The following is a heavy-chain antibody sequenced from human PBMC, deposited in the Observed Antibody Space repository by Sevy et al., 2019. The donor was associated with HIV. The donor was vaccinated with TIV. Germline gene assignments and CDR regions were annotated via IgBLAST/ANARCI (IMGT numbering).Heavy chain of an antibody. CDR3: ARPYSSGWSGAFDI. CDR1: GGSIRTYL. D-gene: IGHD6-19*01. CDR2: IFYGGSA. J-gene: IGHJ3*02. Sequence: SETLSLTCTVSGGSIRTYLWTWIGQPPGKGLEYIGNIFYGGSANYNPSLKSRVTISVGTSTNQLSLRLSSVTAADTAVYYCARPYSSGWSGAFDIWGQGTMVTVSS. V-gene: IGHV4-59*08.